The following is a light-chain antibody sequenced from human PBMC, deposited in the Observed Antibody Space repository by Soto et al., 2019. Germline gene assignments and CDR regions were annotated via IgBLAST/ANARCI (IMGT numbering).Light chain of an antibody. CDR1: QSVSSSY. CDR3: QQYGSSPPT. V-gene: IGKV3-20*01. CDR2: DAS. Sequence: EIVLTQSPGTLSLSPGERASLSCRASQSVSSSYLAWYQQIPGQAPRLLINDASRRATGIPDRFSGSGSGTDFTLTISRLEPEDFAVYYCQQYGSSPPTFGQGTKVGIK. J-gene: IGKJ1*01.